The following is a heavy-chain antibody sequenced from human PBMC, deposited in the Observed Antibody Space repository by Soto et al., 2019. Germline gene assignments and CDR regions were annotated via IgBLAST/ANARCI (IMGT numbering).Heavy chain of an antibody. V-gene: IGHV2-5*02. CDR3: VHGKGYSYGPALHH. J-gene: IGHJ5*02. CDR2: VFWDDDT. D-gene: IGHD5-18*01. CDR1: GFSLFTSGVA. Sequence: SGPTLVNPIQTLTLTCTFSGFSLFTSGVAVGWVRQPPGKALEWLGIVFWDDDTRYSPSLKSRLTITKDTSKNQVLLTLTNMGPADTGTYFCVHGKGYSYGPALHHWGQGILVTV.